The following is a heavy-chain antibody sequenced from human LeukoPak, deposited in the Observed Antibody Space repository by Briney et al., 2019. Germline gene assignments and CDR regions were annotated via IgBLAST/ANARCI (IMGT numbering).Heavy chain of an antibody. V-gene: IGHV3-48*03. CDR1: GFTFSSYE. CDR3: ARERYSSSWYYYYGMDV. J-gene: IGHJ6*04. D-gene: IGHD6-13*01. Sequence: GGSLRLSCAASGFTFSSYEMNWVRQAPGQGLEWVSYISSSGSTIYYADSVKGRFTISRDNAKNSLYLQMNSLRAEDTAVYYCARERYSSSWYYYYGMDVWGKGTTVTVSS. CDR2: ISSSGSTI.